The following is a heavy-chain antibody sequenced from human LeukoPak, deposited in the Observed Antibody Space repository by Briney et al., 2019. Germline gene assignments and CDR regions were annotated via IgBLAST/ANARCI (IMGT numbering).Heavy chain of an antibody. D-gene: IGHD3-10*01. CDR1: GFTFDDYA. CDR3: AKDLRDYYGSGSIVDY. CDR2: ISWNSGTK. J-gene: IGHJ4*02. Sequence: PGRSLRLSCVASGFTFDDYAMHWVRQAPGKGLEWVSGISWNSGTKGYADSVKGRFTISRDDAKNSLYLQMNSLRPEDTALYYCAKDLRDYYGSGSIVDYWGQGTLVTVSS. V-gene: IGHV3-9*01.